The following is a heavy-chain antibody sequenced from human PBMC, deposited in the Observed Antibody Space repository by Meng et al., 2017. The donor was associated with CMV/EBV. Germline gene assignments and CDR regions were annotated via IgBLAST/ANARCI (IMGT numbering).Heavy chain of an antibody. V-gene: IGHV3-21*01. CDR3: ARWYYYDSSGYYDGGSSVDY. CDR1: GFTFSSYS. J-gene: IGHJ4*02. D-gene: IGHD3-22*01. Sequence: GGSLRLSCAASGFTFSSYSMNWVRQAPGKGLEWVSSISSSSSYIYCADSVKGRFTISRDNAKNSLYLQMNSLRAEDTAVYYCARWYYYDSSGYYDGGSSVDYWGQGTLVTVSS. CDR2: ISSSSSYI.